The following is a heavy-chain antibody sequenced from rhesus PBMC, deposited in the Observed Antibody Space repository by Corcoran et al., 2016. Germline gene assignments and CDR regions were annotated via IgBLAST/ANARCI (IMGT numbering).Heavy chain of an antibody. J-gene: IGHJ5-1*01. CDR1: VGSVGGNA. Sequence: QLQLQESGPGLVKPSETLSLTCAVSVGSVGGNAWSWILQPPGKGLEWIGRISERGATDYTPSLRSRVTVSTDTSKNQVSLKMTYGTAADTAVYYCARDSGSDYRYRFDVWGPGVLVIVSS. CDR3: ARDSGSDYRYRFDV. D-gene: IGHD3-16*01. CDR2: ISERGAT. V-gene: IGHV4-173*01.